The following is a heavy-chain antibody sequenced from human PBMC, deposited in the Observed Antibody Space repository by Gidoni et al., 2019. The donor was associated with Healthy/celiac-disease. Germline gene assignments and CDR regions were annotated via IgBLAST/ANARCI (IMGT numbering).Heavy chain of an antibody. CDR1: CTFSSYA. Sequence: CTFSSYAISWVRQAPGQGLEWMGRIIPILGIANYAQKFQGRVTITADKSTSTAYMELSSLRSEDTAVYYCAIGNREGDYYYGMDVWGQGTTVTVSS. CDR2: IIPILGIA. V-gene: IGHV1-69*04. CDR3: AIGNREGDYYYGMDV. J-gene: IGHJ6*02.